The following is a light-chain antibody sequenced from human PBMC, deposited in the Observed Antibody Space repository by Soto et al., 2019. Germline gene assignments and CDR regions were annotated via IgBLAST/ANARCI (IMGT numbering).Light chain of an antibody. Sequence: EIVLTQSPATLSLSPGERATLSCRASQSVSSYLAWYQQKPGQAPRLLIYDASNRATGIPARFSGSGSGTDFTLTSSSLDPEDFAVYYCQQRSNWLLTFGGGTKVEI. CDR2: DAS. V-gene: IGKV3-11*01. CDR1: QSVSSY. J-gene: IGKJ4*01. CDR3: QQRSNWLLT.